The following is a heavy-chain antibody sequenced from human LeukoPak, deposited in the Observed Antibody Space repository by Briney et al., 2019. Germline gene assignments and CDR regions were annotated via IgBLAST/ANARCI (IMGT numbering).Heavy chain of an antibody. Sequence: GSLRLSCAASGFTFSSYAMSWVRPAPGKGLEWVSAISGSGGSTYYADSVKGRFTISRDNSKNTLYLQMNSLRAEDTAVYYCARVTTSGSYKFDYWGQGTLVTVSS. CDR1: GFTFSSYA. V-gene: IGHV3-23*01. CDR2: ISGSGGST. J-gene: IGHJ4*02. CDR3: ARVTTSGSYKFDY. D-gene: IGHD3-10*01.